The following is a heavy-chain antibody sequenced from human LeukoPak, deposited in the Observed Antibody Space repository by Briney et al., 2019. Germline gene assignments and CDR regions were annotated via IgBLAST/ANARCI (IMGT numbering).Heavy chain of an antibody. V-gene: IGHV1-18*01. CDR3: AREGECSSSWYIMRNYYYYYMDV. Sequence: ASVKVSCKASGYTFTSYGISWVRQAPGQGLEWMGWISAYNGNTNYAQKLQGRVTMTTDTSTSTAYMELRSLRSDDTAVYYCAREGECSSSWYIMRNYYYYYMDVWGKGTTVTVSS. CDR2: ISAYNGNT. J-gene: IGHJ6*03. D-gene: IGHD6-13*01. CDR1: GYTFTSYG.